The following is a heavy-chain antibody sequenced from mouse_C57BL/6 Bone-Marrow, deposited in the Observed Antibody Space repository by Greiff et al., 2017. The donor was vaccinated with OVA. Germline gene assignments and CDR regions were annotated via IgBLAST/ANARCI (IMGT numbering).Heavy chain of an antibody. Sequence: QVQLQQSGAELARPGASVKLSCKASGYTFTSYGISWVKQRTGQGLEWIGEIYPRSGNTYYNEKFKGKATLTADKSSSTAYMELRSLTSEDSAVYFCARGWLLRRAWFAYWGQGTRVTVSA. CDR2: IYPRSGNT. V-gene: IGHV1-81*01. J-gene: IGHJ3*01. D-gene: IGHD2-3*01. CDR3: ARGWLLRRAWFAY. CDR1: GYTFTSYG.